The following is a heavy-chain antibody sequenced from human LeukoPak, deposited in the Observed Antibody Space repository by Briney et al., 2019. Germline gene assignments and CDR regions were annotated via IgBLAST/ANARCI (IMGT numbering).Heavy chain of an antibody. D-gene: IGHD1-1*01. CDR2: INRESTYI. J-gene: IGHJ4*02. V-gene: IGHV3-21*01. CDR1: GFTFNGYS. Sequence: GGSLRLSCAASGFTFNGYSMNWVRQAPGKGLEWVSSINRESTYIHDADSVKGRFAISRDNAKNLLYLQMSSLRVEDTAVYYCVREGYTHGHSLYYFDYWGQGALVTASS. CDR3: VREGYTHGHSLYYFDY.